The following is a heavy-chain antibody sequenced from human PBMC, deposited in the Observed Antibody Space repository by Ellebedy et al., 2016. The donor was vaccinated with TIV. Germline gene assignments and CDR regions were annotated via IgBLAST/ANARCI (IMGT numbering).Heavy chain of an antibody. J-gene: IGHJ6*02. Sequence: AASVKVSCKASGYTFTSYAMHWVRQAPGQRLEWMGWINAGNGNTKYSQKFQGRVTITRHTSASTAYMELSSLRSDDTAVYYCARYSGSGTYYRNGMDVWGQGTTVTVSS. CDR3: ARYSGSGTYYRNGMDV. D-gene: IGHD3-10*01. CDR2: INAGNGNT. V-gene: IGHV1-3*01. CDR1: GYTFTSYA.